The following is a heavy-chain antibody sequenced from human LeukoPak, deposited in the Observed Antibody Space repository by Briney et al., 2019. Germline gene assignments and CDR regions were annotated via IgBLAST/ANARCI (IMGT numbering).Heavy chain of an antibody. D-gene: IGHD3-10*01. J-gene: IGHJ6*03. CDR2: IYSSGTT. Sequence: SETLSLTCTISGGSITNYYWSWIRQPAGKGLEWLGRIYSSGTTSYNPSLNSRVSMSVDTSKNHFSLKLTSVTAADTAVYYWARMSSGGAYYYYFMDVWGKGTTVSVSS. V-gene: IGHV4-4*07. CDR3: ARMSSGGAYYYYFMDV. CDR1: GGSITNYY.